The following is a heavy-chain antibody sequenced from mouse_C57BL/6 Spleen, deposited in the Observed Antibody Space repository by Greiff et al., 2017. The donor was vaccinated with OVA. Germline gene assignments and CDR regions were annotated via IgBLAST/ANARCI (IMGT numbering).Heavy chain of an antibody. CDR2: IYPRSGNT. Sequence: VKLMESGAELARPGASVRLSCKASGYTFTSYGISWVKQRTGQGLEWIGEIYPRSGNTYYNEKFKGKATLTADKSSSTAYMELRSLTSEDSAVYFCPFITTEGRDDWGQGTTLTVSS. V-gene: IGHV1-81*01. J-gene: IGHJ2*01. D-gene: IGHD1-1*01. CDR3: PFITTEGRDD. CDR1: GYTFTSYG.